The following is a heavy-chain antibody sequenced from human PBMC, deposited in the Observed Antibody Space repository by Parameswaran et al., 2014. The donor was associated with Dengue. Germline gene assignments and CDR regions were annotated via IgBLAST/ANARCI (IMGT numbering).Heavy chain of an antibody. CDR2: INHSGST. CDR3: AREDDFWSGYWGY. Sequence: SQTLSLTCAVYGGSFSGYYWSWIRQPPGKGLEWIGEINHSGSTNYNPSLKSRVTISVDTSKNQFSLKLSSVTAADTAVYYCAREDDFWSGYWGYWGQGTLVTVSS. V-gene: IGHV4-34*01. J-gene: IGHJ4*02. D-gene: IGHD3-3*01. CDR1: GGSFSGYY.